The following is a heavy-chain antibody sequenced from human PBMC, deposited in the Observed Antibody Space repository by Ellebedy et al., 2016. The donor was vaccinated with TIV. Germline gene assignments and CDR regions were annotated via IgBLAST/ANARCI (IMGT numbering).Heavy chain of an antibody. D-gene: IGHD2-21*02. CDR2: IYYSVST. J-gene: IGHJ5*02. CDR3: ARDNGIIGVTNEDNWFDP. Sequence: SETLSLXXFVSGGSISSGDYYWSWIRQPPGKGLEWIGSIYYSVSTSYNPSLKSRLSISIDTSKNQFSLNLSPVTAADTAVYYCARDNGIIGVTNEDNWFDPWGQGTLVTVSS. CDR1: GGSISSGDYY. V-gene: IGHV4-30-4*01.